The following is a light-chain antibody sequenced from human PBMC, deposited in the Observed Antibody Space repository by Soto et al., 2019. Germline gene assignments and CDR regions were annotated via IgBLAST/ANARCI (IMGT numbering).Light chain of an antibody. CDR3: QQYVRSPLT. V-gene: IGKV3-20*01. CDR1: QSVSSDY. J-gene: IGKJ4*01. CDR2: GAS. Sequence: EIVLTHSPGTLSLSPGERATLSCRASQSVSSDYLAWYQQKAGQVPRLLIYGASSRATGIPDRFSGSGSGTDFTLTISGLEPEDFAVYYCQQYVRSPLTFGGGTKVDIK.